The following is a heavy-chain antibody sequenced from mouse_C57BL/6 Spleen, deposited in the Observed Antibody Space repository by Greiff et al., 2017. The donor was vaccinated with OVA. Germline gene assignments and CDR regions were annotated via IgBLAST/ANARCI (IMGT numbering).Heavy chain of an antibody. CDR2: ILPGSGST. Sequence: QVQLQQSGAELMKPGASVQLSCPAPGSPFTGYWLAWVQQRPGPGLEWIGEILPGSGSTNYNEKFKGKATFTADTSSNTAYMQLSSLTTEDSAIYDGARGYDHRAWSAYWGQGTLVTVSA. D-gene: IGHD2-3*01. CDR3: ARGYDHRAWSAY. CDR1: GSPFTGYW. V-gene: IGHV1-9*01. J-gene: IGHJ3*01.